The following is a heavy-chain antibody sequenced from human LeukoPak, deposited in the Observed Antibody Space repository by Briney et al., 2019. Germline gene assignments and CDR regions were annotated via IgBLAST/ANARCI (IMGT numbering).Heavy chain of an antibody. CDR1: GFTVSSNY. CDR2: IYSGGST. Sequence: GGSLRLSCAASGFTVSSNYMSWVRQAPGKGLEWVSVIYSGGSTYYADSVKGRFTISRDNSKNTLYLQMNSLRAEDTAVYYCAKLRQQLGNSFDYWGQGTLVTVSS. CDR3: AKLRQQLGNSFDY. D-gene: IGHD6-13*01. V-gene: IGHV3-66*04. J-gene: IGHJ4*02.